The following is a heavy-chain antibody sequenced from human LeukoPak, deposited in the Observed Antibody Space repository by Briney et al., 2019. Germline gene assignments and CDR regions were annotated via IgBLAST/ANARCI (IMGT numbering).Heavy chain of an antibody. CDR1: GGTFSSYA. V-gene: IGHV1-69*04. CDR3: ASYDSSGPTHDY. D-gene: IGHD3-22*01. CDR2: IIPIFGIA. J-gene: IGHJ4*02. Sequence: SVKVSCKASGGTFSSYAISWVRQAPGQRLEWMGRIIPIFGIANYAQKFQGRVTITADKSTSTAYMELSSLRSEDTAVYYCASYDSSGPTHDYWGQGTLVTVSS.